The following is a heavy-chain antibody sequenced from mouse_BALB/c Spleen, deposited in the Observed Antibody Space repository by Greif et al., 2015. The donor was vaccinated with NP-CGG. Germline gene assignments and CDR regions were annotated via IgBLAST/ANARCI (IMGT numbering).Heavy chain of an antibody. J-gene: IGHJ4*01. CDR2: IGPSDSYT. V-gene: IGHV1-69*02. Sequence: QVQLKESGAELVKPGASVKLSCKASGYTFTSYWMHWVKQRPGQGLEWIGEIGPSDSYTNFNQKFKGKATLTVDKSSSTAYMQLSSLTSEDSAVYYCARKDNRGYAMDYWGQGSSVTVSS. CDR3: ARKDNRGYAMDY. D-gene: IGHD1-3*01. CDR1: GYTFTSYW.